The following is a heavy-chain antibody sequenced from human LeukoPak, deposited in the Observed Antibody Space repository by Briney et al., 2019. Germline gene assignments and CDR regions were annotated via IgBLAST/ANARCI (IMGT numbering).Heavy chain of an antibody. Sequence: GGSLRLSCAASGFTFSSYGMHWVRQAPGKGLEWVAVIWYDGSNKFYADSVKGRFTISRDNSKNTLYLQMNSLRAEDTAVYYCAKVGFSEMEWLLYSDHWGQGTLVTVSS. CDR2: IWYDGSNK. J-gene: IGHJ4*02. D-gene: IGHD3-3*01. CDR3: AKVGFSEMEWLLYSDH. CDR1: GFTFSSYG. V-gene: IGHV3-33*06.